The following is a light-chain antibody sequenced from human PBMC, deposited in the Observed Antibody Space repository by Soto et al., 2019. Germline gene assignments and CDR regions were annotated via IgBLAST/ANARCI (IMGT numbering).Light chain of an antibody. J-gene: IGKJ4*01. V-gene: IGKV3D-11*01. CDR3: ERRRCGPRT. CDR1: QAVNTR. CDR2: LTS. Sequence: LIPYQGNLSALRGDRDIRACRASQAVNTRLAWYQHKPGQAPRLLIYLTSNRAAGVPSRFSAWGPETDFALTLRSVHPECFAVYFCERRRCGPRTFGGGTKVDIK.